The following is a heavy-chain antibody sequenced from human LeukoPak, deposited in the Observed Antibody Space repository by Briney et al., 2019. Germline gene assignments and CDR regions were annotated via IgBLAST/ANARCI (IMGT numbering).Heavy chain of an antibody. CDR2: IYYSGST. V-gene: IGHV4-59*01. CDR3: ARVPIPAAILYYCYMDV. J-gene: IGHJ6*03. CDR1: GGSISSYY. Sequence: AETLSLTCTASGGSISSYYWSWIRQPPGKGLEWIGYIYYSGSTNYNPSLKSRVTISVDTSKNQFSLKLSSVTAADTAVYYCARVPIPAAILYYCYMDVWGKGTTVTVSS. D-gene: IGHD2-2*02.